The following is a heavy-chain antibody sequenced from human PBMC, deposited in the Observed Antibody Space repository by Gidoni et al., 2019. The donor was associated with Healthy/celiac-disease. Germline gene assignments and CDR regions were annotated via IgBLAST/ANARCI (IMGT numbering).Heavy chain of an antibody. J-gene: IGHJ5*02. Sequence: EVQLVESGGGLVKPGGSRRRSCAASGCTFSSYSMNWVRQAPGKGLEWVSSISSSSSYIYYADSVKGRFTISRDNAKNSLYLQMNSLRAEDTAVYYCARGRSGFDPWGQGTLVTVSS. CDR1: GCTFSSYS. V-gene: IGHV3-21*01. CDR3: ARGRSGFDP. CDR2: ISSSSSYI.